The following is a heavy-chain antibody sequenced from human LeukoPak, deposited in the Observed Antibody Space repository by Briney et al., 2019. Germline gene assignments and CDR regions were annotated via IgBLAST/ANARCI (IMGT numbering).Heavy chain of an antibody. CDR2: INPNTGGA. V-gene: IGHV1-2*02. J-gene: IGHJ4*02. CDR1: GYNFVDYY. CDR3: ARERHNWNSNMFDY. D-gene: IGHD1-20*01. Sequence: GASVKVSCKASGYNFVDYYIHWTRQAPGQGPEWMGWINPNTGGAHSAPNFQGRVTMTRDTSISTAYMEVTRLRSDDTAVFYCARERHNWNSNMFDYWGQGTLVTVSS.